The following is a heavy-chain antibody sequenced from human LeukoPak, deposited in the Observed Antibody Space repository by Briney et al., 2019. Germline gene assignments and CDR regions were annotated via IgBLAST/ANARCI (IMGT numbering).Heavy chain of an antibody. CDR2: IIPIFGTA. Sequence: SVKVSYKASGGTFSSYAISWVRQAPGQGLEWMGGIIPIFGTANYAQKFQGRVTITTDESTSTAYMELSSLRSEDTAVYYCARGGQHPAKYYYYYYMDVWGKGTTVTVSS. J-gene: IGHJ6*03. CDR1: GGTFSSYA. V-gene: IGHV1-69*05. D-gene: IGHD6-13*01. CDR3: ARGGQHPAKYYYYYYMDV.